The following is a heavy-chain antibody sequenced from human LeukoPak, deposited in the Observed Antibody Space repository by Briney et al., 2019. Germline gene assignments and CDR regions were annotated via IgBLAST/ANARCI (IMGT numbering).Heavy chain of an antibody. CDR2: IRYDGSNK. J-gene: IGHJ6*03. CDR3: AKDRAVLRFLEWPTTHYYYYYMDV. D-gene: IGHD3-3*01. CDR1: GFTFSSYG. Sequence: GGSLRLSCAASGFTFSSYGMHWVRQAPGKGPEWVAFIRYDGSNKYYADSVKGRFTISRDNSKNTLYLQMNSLRAEDTAVYYCAKDRAVLRFLEWPTTHYYYYYMDVWGKGTTVTVSS. V-gene: IGHV3-30*02.